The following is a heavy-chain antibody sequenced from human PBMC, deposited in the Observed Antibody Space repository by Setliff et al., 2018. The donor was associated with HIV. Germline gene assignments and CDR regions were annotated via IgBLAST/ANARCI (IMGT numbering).Heavy chain of an antibody. Sequence: ASVKVSCKAFGYTLTRYSLNWVRQAPGQGLEWMGWINTNNGNPMYAQGFTGRFVFSSDTSVRTAYLQIVGLKTEDTSVDFCARDAYANTDLDFWGPGTLVTVSS. D-gene: IGHD5-18*01. J-gene: IGHJ4*02. CDR3: ARDAYANTDLDF. CDR2: INTNNGNP. CDR1: GYTLTRYS. V-gene: IGHV7-4-1*01.